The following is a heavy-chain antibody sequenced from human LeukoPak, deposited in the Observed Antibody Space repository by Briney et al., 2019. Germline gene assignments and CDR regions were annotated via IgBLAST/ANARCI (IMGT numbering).Heavy chain of an antibody. Sequence: GGSLRLSCAASGFTFSSYAMSWVRQAPGKGLEWVSAISGSGGSTYYADSVKGRFTISRDNSKNTLYLQMNSLRAEDTAVYYCAKLPGNEMATIYYFDYWGQGTLVTVSS. CDR2: ISGSGGST. J-gene: IGHJ4*02. CDR3: AKLPGNEMATIYYFDY. V-gene: IGHV3-23*01. CDR1: GFTFSSYA. D-gene: IGHD5-24*01.